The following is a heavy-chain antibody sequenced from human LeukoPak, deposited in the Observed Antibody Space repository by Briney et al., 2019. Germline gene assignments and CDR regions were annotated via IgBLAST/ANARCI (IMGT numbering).Heavy chain of an antibody. CDR2: IYSGGST. V-gene: IGHV3-53*01. J-gene: IGHJ4*02. D-gene: IGHD1-1*01. CDR3: AREGSAGTTGHFDY. CDR1: GFTFSSYG. Sequence: PGGSLRLSCAASGFTFSSYGMHWVRQAPGKGLEWVSVIYSGGSTYYADSVKGRFTISRDNSKNTLYLQMNSLRAEDTAVYYCAREGSAGTTGHFDYWGQGTLVTVSS.